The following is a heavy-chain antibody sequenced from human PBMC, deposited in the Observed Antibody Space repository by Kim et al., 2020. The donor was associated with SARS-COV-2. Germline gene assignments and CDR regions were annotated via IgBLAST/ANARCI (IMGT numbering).Heavy chain of an antibody. CDR2: IGTAGDT. Sequence: GGSLRLSCAASGFTFSSYDMHWVRQATGKGLEWVSAIGTAGDTYYPGSVKGRFTISRENAKNSLYLQMNSLRAGDTAVYYCARVGRQGYCTNGVCRSGKNWYFDLWGRGTLVTVSS. J-gene: IGHJ2*01. CDR3: ARVGRQGYCTNGVCRSGKNWYFDL. CDR1: GFTFSSYD. V-gene: IGHV3-13*01. D-gene: IGHD2-8*01.